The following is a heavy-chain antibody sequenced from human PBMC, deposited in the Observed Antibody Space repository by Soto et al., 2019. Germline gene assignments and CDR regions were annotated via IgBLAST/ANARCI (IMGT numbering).Heavy chain of an antibody. Sequence: SETLSLTCTVSGGSISSYYWSWIRQPPGKGLEWIGYIYYSGSTNYNPSLKSRVTISVDTSKNQFSLKLSSVTAADTAMYYCARVLATSWFDPWGQGTLVTVSS. D-gene: IGHD1-1*01. CDR2: IYYSGST. CDR3: ARVLATSWFDP. V-gene: IGHV4-59*01. J-gene: IGHJ5*02. CDR1: GGSISSYY.